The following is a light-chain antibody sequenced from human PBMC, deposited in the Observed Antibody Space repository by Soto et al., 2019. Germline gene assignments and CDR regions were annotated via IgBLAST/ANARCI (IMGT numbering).Light chain of an antibody. CDR3: SSHTSSSTVV. V-gene: IGLV2-14*01. CDR1: SSDVGGYNY. CDR2: DVS. Sequence: QSALTQPASVSGSPGQSITISCTGTSSDVGGYNYVSWYQQHPGKAPKLMIYDVSNRPSGVSNRFSGSKSGNTASLTISGLQADDEADYNCSSHTSSSTVVFGGGTKLTVL. J-gene: IGLJ2*01.